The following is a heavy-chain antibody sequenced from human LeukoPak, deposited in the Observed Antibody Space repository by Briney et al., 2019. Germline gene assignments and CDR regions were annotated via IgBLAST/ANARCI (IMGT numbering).Heavy chain of an antibody. CDR2: IYYSGST. J-gene: IGHJ4*02. Sequence: PSETLSLTCTVSGGSISSYYWSWIRQPPGKGLEWFGYIYYSGSTNYNPSLKSRVTISVDTSKNQFSLKLSSVTAADTAVYYCARGKSLRWYQYFDYWGQGTLVTVSS. CDR1: GGSISSYY. V-gene: IGHV4-59*08. CDR3: ARGKSLRWYQYFDY. D-gene: IGHD4-23*01.